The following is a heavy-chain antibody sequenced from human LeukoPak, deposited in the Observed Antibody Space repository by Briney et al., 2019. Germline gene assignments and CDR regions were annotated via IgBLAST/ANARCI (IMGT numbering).Heavy chain of an antibody. V-gene: IGHV1-2*02. D-gene: IGHD3-3*01. J-gene: IGHJ3*02. CDR1: GYTFTGYY. CDR2: INPDSGGT. CDR3: ARDLEWLYPGGAFDI. Sequence: ASVKVSCKASGYTFTGYYMHWVRQAPGQGLEWMGWINPDSGGTNYAQKFQGRVTMTRDTSISTAYMELSRLRSDDTAVYYCARDLEWLYPGGAFDIWGQGTMVTVSS.